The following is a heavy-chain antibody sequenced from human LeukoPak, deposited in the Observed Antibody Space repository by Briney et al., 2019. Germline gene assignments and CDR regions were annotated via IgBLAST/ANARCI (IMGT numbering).Heavy chain of an antibody. CDR2: IKEDGSEK. Sequence: WGSLRLSCAVSGFTFSTYAMNWVRQAPGKGLEWVASIKEDGSEKSYVDSVKGRFTISRDNAKNSLYLQMNSLRAEDTAVYYCVSCGTTTCIIRFDHWGQGTLVTVSS. CDR1: GFTFSTYA. D-gene: IGHD2-2*01. CDR3: VSCGTTTCIIRFDH. V-gene: IGHV3-7*01. J-gene: IGHJ4*02.